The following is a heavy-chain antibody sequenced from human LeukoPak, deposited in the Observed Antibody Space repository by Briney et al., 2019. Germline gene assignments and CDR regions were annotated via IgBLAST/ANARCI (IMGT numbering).Heavy chain of an antibody. J-gene: IGHJ4*02. V-gene: IGHV3-74*01. CDR2: INPDGSSK. CDR3: ASAWWDFVRGVV. CDR1: GSSFSIYW. D-gene: IGHD3-10*01. Sequence: GGSLRLSCAASGSSFSIYWMHWVRQVPGKGLLWVSRINPDGSSKTYADSVEGRFTISRDNAKNTLYLQMNSLRVEDTAVYYCASAWWDFVRGVVWGQGALVTVSS.